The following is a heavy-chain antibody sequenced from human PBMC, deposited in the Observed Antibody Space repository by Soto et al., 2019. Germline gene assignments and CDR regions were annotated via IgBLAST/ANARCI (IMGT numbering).Heavy chain of an antibody. D-gene: IGHD3-10*01. CDR1: GFTFDDYA. V-gene: IGHV3-9*01. Sequence: EVQLVESGGGLVQPGRSLRLSCAASGFTFDDYAMHWVRQAPGKGLEWVSGISWNSGSIGYADSVKGRFTISRDNAKNSLYLQMNSLRAEDTALYYCAKGLDYYGSGSNYYMDVWGKGTTVTVSS. CDR2: ISWNSGSI. CDR3: AKGLDYYGSGSNYYMDV. J-gene: IGHJ6*03.